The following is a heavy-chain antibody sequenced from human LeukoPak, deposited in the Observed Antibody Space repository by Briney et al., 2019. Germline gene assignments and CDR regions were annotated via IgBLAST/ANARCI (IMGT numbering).Heavy chain of an antibody. CDR1: GYTFTSYY. CDR2: IDPSGGST. V-gene: IGHV1-46*03. J-gene: IGHJ1*01. D-gene: IGHD2-2*01. Sequence: ASVKVSCKASGYTFTSYYMHWVRQAPGQGLEWMGIIDPSGGSTSYAQKFQGRVTMTRDTSTSTVYMELSSLRSEDTAVYYCARWPDIVVVPAAISEYFQHWGQGTLVTVSS. CDR3: ARWPDIVVVPAAISEYFQH.